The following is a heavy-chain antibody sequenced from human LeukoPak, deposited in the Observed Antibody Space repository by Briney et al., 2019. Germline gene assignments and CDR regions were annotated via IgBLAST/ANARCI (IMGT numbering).Heavy chain of an antibody. CDR2: IKQDGSEK. CDR1: GFTFSSYA. D-gene: IGHD3-10*01. J-gene: IGHJ4*02. Sequence: PGGSLRLSCAASGFTFSSYAMSWVRQAPGRGLECVASIKQDGSEKHYVDSVKGRFSISRDNAQTSLYLQMNSLRAEDTAMYYCARGRGLDYWGQGTLVTVSS. V-gene: IGHV3-7*01. CDR3: ARGRGLDY.